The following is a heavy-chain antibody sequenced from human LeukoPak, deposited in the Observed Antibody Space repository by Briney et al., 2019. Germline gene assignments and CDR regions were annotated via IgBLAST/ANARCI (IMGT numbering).Heavy chain of an antibody. CDR2: ISAYNGNT. J-gene: IGHJ4*02. CDR1: GYTFTSYG. CDR3: ARARGVIISSFDY. Sequence: ASVKLSCKASGYTFTSYGISWVRQAPGQGLEWMGWISAYNGNTNYVQKLQGRVTMTTDTSTRTAYMALRSLRSDDTAVHYCARARGVIISSFDYWGQGTLVTVSS. V-gene: IGHV1-18*01. D-gene: IGHD3-10*01.